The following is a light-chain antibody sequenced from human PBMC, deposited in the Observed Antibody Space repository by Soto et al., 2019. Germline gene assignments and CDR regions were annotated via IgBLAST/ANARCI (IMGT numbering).Light chain of an antibody. J-gene: IGLJ3*02. Sequence: QSVLTQPPSASGSPGQSVTISCTGTSSDVGGYNYVSWYQQHPGKAPKLMIYEVSKRPSGVSDRFSGSKSGNTASLTVSGLQAEDEADYYCSSYAGSSNFVVFGGGTKLTVL. V-gene: IGLV2-8*01. CDR1: SSDVGGYNY. CDR3: SSYAGSSNFVV. CDR2: EVS.